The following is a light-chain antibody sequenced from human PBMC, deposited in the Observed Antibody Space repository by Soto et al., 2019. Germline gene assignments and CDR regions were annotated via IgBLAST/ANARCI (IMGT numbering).Light chain of an antibody. J-gene: IGKJ3*01. Sequence: IRMTQSPYVXSVSVGDIVTITCRASQRIXXYLXXYQXXPXKATXXXNSXASILQSGVPSSFSGSGYGTDFTITISRLQPEYVETYYCQQTYSTRSFGPGTKVDI. CDR2: XAS. CDR1: QRIXXY. CDR3: QQTYSTRS. V-gene: IGKV1-39*01.